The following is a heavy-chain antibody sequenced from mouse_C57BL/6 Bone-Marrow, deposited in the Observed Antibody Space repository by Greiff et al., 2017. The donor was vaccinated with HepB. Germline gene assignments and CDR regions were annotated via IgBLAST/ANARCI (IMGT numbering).Heavy chain of an antibody. J-gene: IGHJ1*03. CDR1: GYSFTDYN. CDR2: INPNYGTT. V-gene: IGHV1-39*01. D-gene: IGHD2-3*01. Sequence: VQLQQSGPELVKPGASVKISCKASGYSFTDYNMNWVKQSNGKSLEWIGVINPNYGTTSYNQKFKGKATLTVDQSSSTAYMKLNSLTSEDSAVYYCARRGLLPRYWYFDVWGTGTTVTVAS. CDR3: ARRGLLPRYWYFDV.